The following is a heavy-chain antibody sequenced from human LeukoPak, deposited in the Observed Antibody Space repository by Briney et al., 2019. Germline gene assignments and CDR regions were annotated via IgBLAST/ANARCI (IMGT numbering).Heavy chain of an antibody. V-gene: IGHV3-15*01. CDR2: IKSKTDGGTT. CDR3: TTDYYDSSGYPPQYFQH. D-gene: IGHD3-22*01. J-gene: IGHJ1*01. Sequence: PGGSLRLSCAASGFTFSNAWMSWVRQAPGKGLEWVGRIKSKTDGGTTDYAAPVKGRFTISRDDSKNTLYLQMNSLKTEDTAVYYCTTDYYDSSGYPPQYFQHWGQGTLVTVSS. CDR1: GFTFSNAW.